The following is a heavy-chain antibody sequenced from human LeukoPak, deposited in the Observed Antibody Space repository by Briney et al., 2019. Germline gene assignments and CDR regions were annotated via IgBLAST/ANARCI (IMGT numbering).Heavy chain of an antibody. CDR1: GFTFDDHG. V-gene: IGHV3-20*04. CDR2: LNWNGDTT. CDR3: ARDRGQTGYYWSYYYYMDV. J-gene: IGHJ6*03. D-gene: IGHD3-9*01. Sequence: GGSLRLSCAASGFTFDDHGMNWVRQAPGKGLEWVSGLNWNGDTTRYADSVKGRFTISRDNAKNSLYLQMNSLRAEDTAVYYCARDRGQTGYYWSYYYYMDVWGIGTTVTVSS.